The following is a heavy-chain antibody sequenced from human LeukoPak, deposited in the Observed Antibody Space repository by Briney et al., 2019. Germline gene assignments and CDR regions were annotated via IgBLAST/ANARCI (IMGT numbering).Heavy chain of an antibody. CDR1: GFTFSNYP. J-gene: IGHJ4*02. CDR3: ARDSSHYVGSSDY. D-gene: IGHD4-17*01. Sequence: GGSLRVSCVVSGFTFSNYPMSWVRQAPGKGLEWASVISESGEVTHYADSMKGRFTISRDNTKNTLNLQMNSLRAEDTAIYCCARDSSHYVGSSDYWGQGTQVTVSS. CDR2: ISESGEVT. V-gene: IGHV3-23*01.